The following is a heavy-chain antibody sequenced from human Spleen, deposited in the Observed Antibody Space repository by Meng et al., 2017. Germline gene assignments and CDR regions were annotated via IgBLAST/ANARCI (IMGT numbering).Heavy chain of an antibody. CDR3: ARGPTTMAHDFDY. CDR1: GGSFSDYY. J-gene: IGHJ4*02. V-gene: IGHV4-34*01. CDR2: INHNGST. D-gene: IGHD4-11*01. Sequence: QVRLQQWGAALFKPSETLSLACVVSGGSFSDYYWGWIRQPPGKGLEWIGEINHNGSTNYNPSLESRATISVDTSQNNLSLKLSSVTAADSAVYYCARGPTTMAHDFDYWGQGTLVTVSS.